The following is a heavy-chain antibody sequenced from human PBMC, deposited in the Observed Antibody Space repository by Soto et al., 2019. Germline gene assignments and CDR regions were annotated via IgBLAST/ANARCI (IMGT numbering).Heavy chain of an antibody. D-gene: IGHD6-13*01. CDR3: ARTPRAPGIAEY. J-gene: IGHJ4*02. CDR1: GYAFTDYY. Sequence: ASLKVSCKASGYAFTDYYMHWVRQAPGQRLEWMGWINAGNGNTKYSQKFQGRVTITRYTSASTAYMELSSLRSEDTAVYYCARTPRAPGIAEYWGQGILVTVSS. V-gene: IGHV1-3*01. CDR2: INAGNGNT.